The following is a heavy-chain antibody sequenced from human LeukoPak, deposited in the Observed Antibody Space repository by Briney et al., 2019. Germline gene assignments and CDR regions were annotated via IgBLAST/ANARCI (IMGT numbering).Heavy chain of an antibody. Sequence: GGSLRLSCAASGFTFSTYSMNWVRQAPGKGLEWVSSISSSSGYIYYADSVKGRFTISRDNAKNSLYLQMNSLRAEDTAVYYCARVWSYYYFDYWGQGTLVTVSS. CDR3: ARVWSYYYFDY. J-gene: IGHJ4*02. V-gene: IGHV3-21*01. CDR1: GFTFSTYS. D-gene: IGHD2-8*02. CDR2: ISSSSGYI.